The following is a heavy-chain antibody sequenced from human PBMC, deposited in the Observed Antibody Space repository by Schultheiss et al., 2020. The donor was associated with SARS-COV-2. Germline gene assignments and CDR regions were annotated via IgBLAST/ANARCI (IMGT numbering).Heavy chain of an antibody. Sequence: SETLSLTCTVSGGSVSSGSYYWSWIRQPPGKGLEWIGYIYYSGSTNYNPSLKSRVTISVDTSKNQFSLKMSSVTAADTAVYYCASGLHFDPWGQGTLVTGSS. V-gene: IGHV4-61*01. D-gene: IGHD3/OR15-3a*01. CDR3: ASGLHFDP. CDR2: IYYSGST. CDR1: GGSVSSGSYY. J-gene: IGHJ5*02.